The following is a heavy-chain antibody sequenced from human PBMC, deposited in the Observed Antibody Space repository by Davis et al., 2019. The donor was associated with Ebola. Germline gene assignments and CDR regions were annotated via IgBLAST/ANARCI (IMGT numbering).Heavy chain of an antibody. D-gene: IGHD3-22*01. CDR2: ISWDGRST. CDR1: GFTFSSYW. V-gene: IGHV3-43D*03. J-gene: IGHJ4*02. Sequence: GGSLRLSCAASGFTFSSYWMSWVRQAPGKGLEWVSLISWDGRSTAYGDSVRDRFTISRDNSGNFLYLQMNGLRVEDSALYYCTAYDSTFRNYWGQGTLVTVSS. CDR3: TAYDSTFRNY.